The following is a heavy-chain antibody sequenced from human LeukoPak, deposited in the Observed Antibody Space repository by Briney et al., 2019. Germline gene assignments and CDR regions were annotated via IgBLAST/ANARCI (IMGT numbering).Heavy chain of an antibody. V-gene: IGHV1-18*01. J-gene: IGHJ4*02. Sequence: ASVKVSCKASGYTFTNYGIRWVRQAPGQGLEWMGWISAHNGDTKYAQKFQGGVTMTTDTSTTTAYMELRSLRSDDTAVYYCARVVTIFGVVIQYYFDYWGQGTLVTVSS. CDR2: ISAHNGDT. CDR3: ARVVTIFGVVIQYYFDY. D-gene: IGHD3-3*01. CDR1: GYTFTNYG.